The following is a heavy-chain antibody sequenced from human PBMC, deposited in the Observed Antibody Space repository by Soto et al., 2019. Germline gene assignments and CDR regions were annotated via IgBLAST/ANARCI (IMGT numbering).Heavy chain of an antibody. CDR1: GGTFSSYT. D-gene: IGHD6-19*01. Sequence: QVQLVQSGAEVKKPGSSVKVSCKASGGTFSSYTISWVRQAPGQGLGWMGRIIPILGIANYAQKFQGRVTITADKSTSTAYMELSSLSSEDTAVYYCARDAVAVDRWYFDYWGQGTLVTVSS. J-gene: IGHJ4*02. V-gene: IGHV1-69*08. CDR2: IIPILGIA. CDR3: ARDAVAVDRWYFDY.